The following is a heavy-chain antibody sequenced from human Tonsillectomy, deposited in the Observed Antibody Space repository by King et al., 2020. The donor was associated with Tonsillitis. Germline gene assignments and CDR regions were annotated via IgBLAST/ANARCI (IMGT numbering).Heavy chain of an antibody. CDR2: IGTAGDT. Sequence: VQLVESGGGLVQPGGSLRLSCAASGFTFSSYDMHWVRQATGKGLGWVSAIGTAGDTYYPGSVKGRFTISRENAKNSLYLQMNSLRAGDTAVYYCATGYCSGGSCYSTNAFDIWGQGTMVTVSS. CDR1: GFTFSSYD. V-gene: IGHV3-13*04. J-gene: IGHJ3*02. D-gene: IGHD2-15*01. CDR3: ATGYCSGGSCYSTNAFDI.